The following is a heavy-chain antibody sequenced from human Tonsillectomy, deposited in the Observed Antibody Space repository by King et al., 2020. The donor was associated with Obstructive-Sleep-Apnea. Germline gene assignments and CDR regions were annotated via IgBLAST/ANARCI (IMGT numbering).Heavy chain of an antibody. CDR3: AADDTVVRGLFITGFDY. CDR2: FHPEDGAP. D-gene: IGHD3-10*01. CDR1: GYTLSESS. J-gene: IGHJ4*02. V-gene: IGHV1-24*01. Sequence: QLVQSGAEVKKPGASVRVSCKVSGYTLSESSIHWVRQAPGKGLEWMAGFHPEDGAPIYAQNFQGRVTMTEDTSTDTAYMELSSLRSEDTAVYYCAADDTVVRGLFITGFDYWGQGTLVTVSS.